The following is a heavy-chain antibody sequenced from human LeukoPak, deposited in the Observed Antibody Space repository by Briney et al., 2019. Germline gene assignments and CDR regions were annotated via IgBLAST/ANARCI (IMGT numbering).Heavy chain of an antibody. CDR3: AKAVAVALAY. CDR1: GFIFSDFD. D-gene: IGHD6-19*01. J-gene: IGHJ4*02. CDR2: ISHSGRST. Sequence: GGSLRLSCAASGFIFSDFDMSWVRQAPGKGLEWVSAISHSGRSTYYADSVKGRFTISRDNSKNTLYLEMNSLRADDTAVYYCAKAVAVALAYWGQGTLVTVSS. V-gene: IGHV3-23*01.